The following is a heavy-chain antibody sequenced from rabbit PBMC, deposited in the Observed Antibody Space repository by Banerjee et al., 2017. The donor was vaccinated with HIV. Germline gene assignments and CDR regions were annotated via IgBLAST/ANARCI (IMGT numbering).Heavy chain of an antibody. CDR2: IYAGSSGNT. CDR3: ARELVVVLMGLGYYGMDL. D-gene: IGHD3-1*01. J-gene: IGHJ6*01. CDR1: GFSFSSSYY. Sequence: QSLEESGGDLVKPGASLTLTCTASGFSFSSSYYMCWVRQAPGKGLEWIACIYAGSSGNTYYASWAKGRFTISKTSSTTVTLQMTSLTAADTATYFCARELVVVLMGLGYYGMDLWGQGTLVTVS. V-gene: IGHV1S40*01.